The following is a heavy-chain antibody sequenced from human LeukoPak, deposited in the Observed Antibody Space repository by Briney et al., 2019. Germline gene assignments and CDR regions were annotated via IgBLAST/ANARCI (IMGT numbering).Heavy chain of an antibody. CDR3: ARAEISTTKAFDI. Sequence: PGGSLRLSCAASGFTFSSYWMHWVRHAPGKGLVWVSRINSDGSSTSYADSVKGRFTISRDNAKNTLYLQMNSLRAEDTAVYYCARAEISTTKAFDIWGQGTMVTVSS. V-gene: IGHV3-74*01. CDR2: INSDGSST. CDR1: GFTFSSYW. D-gene: IGHD1-7*01. J-gene: IGHJ3*02.